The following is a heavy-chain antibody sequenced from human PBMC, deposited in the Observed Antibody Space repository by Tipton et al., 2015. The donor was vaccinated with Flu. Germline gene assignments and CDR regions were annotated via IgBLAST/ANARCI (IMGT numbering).Heavy chain of an antibody. Sequence: TLSLTCSVSGDSIGSHYYWGWIRQPPGKGLEWIGNIYKTGSTYVNPSLMSRVTISVDTSKNQFSLRLSSVTAADTAVYYCATTTYYYGSGSHDYWGQGTLVTVSS. J-gene: IGHJ4*02. V-gene: IGHV4-38-2*01. CDR1: GDSIGSHYY. CDR3: ATTTYYYGSGSHDY. D-gene: IGHD3-10*01. CDR2: IYKTGST.